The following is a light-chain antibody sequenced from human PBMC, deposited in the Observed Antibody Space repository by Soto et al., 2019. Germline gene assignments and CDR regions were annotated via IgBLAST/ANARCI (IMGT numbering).Light chain of an antibody. CDR3: QPWGSCVVV. CDR1: SGHSNYA. V-gene: IGLV4-69*01. CDR2: LNSDGSH. Sequence: QPVLTQSPSASASLGASVKLTCTLSSGHSNYAIAWHQQQSEKGPRYLMKLNSDGSHSKGDGIPDRFSGSSSGAERYLTISSRQSEGEADYDCQPWGSCVVVFGGGTKLTVL. J-gene: IGLJ2*01.